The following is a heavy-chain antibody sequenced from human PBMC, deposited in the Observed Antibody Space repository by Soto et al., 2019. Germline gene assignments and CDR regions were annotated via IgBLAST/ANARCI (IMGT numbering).Heavy chain of an antibody. Sequence: EVQLVESGGGLVKPGGSLRLSCAASGFTFSNAWMNWVRQAPGKGLEWVGRIKSKTDGGTTDYAAPVKGRFTISRDDSKNTLYLKMNSLKTEDTAVYYCTTDHDDFWSGYQAGFDYWGQGTLVTVSS. CDR1: GFTFSNAW. CDR2: IKSKTDGGTT. D-gene: IGHD3-3*01. CDR3: TTDHDDFWSGYQAGFDY. V-gene: IGHV3-15*07. J-gene: IGHJ4*02.